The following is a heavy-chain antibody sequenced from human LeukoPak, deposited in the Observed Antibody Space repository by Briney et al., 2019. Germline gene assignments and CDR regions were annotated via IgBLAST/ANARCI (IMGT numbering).Heavy chain of an antibody. CDR3: AKVIVVVPAAMRDGWFDP. CDR2: ISGSGGST. J-gene: IGHJ5*02. CDR1: GFPFSILA. V-gene: IGHV3-23*01. D-gene: IGHD2-2*01. Sequence: GRSLRLSCAVSGFPFSILAMSCVRDAPGRGLEWGSDISGSGGSTYYADSVKGRFTISRDNSKNTLYLQMNSLRAEDTAVYYCAKVIVVVPAAMRDGWFDPWGQGTLVTVSS.